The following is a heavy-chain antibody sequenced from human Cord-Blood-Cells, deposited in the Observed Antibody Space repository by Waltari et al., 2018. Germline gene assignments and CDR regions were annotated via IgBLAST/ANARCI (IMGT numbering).Heavy chain of an antibody. CDR2: IYYSGST. Sequence: QLQLQESGPGLVKPSETLSLTCTVSGGSISSSSYYWGWIRQPPGKGLEWIGSIYYSGSTDYNPSLKSRVTISVDTSKNQFSLKLSSVTAADTAVYYCARATISGSYFDYWGQGTLVTVSS. CDR1: GGSISSSSYY. J-gene: IGHJ4*02. CDR3: ARATISGSYFDY. D-gene: IGHD1-26*01. V-gene: IGHV4-39*01.